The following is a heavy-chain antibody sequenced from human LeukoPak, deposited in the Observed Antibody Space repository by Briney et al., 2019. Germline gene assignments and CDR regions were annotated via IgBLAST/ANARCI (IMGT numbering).Heavy chain of an antibody. Sequence: SETLSLTCSVSGGSISSYYWSWIRQPPGKELEWIGYIYYSGSTNYNPSLKSRVTISVDTSKNQFSLKLSSVTAADTAVYYCAIHRRITFGGVIVTEYYFDYWGQATLVTVSS. D-gene: IGHD3-16*02. CDR2: IYYSGST. V-gene: IGHV4-59*08. J-gene: IGHJ4*02. CDR1: GGSISSYY. CDR3: AIHRRITFGGVIVTEYYFDY.